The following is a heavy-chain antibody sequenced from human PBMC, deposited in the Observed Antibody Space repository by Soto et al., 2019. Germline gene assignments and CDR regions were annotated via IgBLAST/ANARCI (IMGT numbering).Heavy chain of an antibody. V-gene: IGHV3-30*03. D-gene: IGHD1-26*01. Sequence: QAQLVESGGGVVQPGRSLRLSCAASGFAFSSYGMHWVRQAPGTGLEWVAVISYDGSLQHYADSVMCRFTISRDNSKNMVLLHMSSLRAEDTAVYYCLPDRSYGHASILSAWGQGTLVSVSS. J-gene: IGHJ5*02. CDR1: GFAFSSYG. CDR2: ISYDGSLQ. CDR3: LPDRSYGHASILSA.